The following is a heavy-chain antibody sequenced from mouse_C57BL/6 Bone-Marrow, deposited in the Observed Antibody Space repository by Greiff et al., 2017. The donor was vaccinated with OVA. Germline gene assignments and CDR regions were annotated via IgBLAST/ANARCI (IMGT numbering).Heavy chain of an antibody. Sequence: VQLQQSGAELVRPGASVKLSCKASGYTFTDYYINWVKQRPGQGLEWIARIYPGSGNTYYNEKFKGKATLTAEKSSSTAYMQLSSLTSEDSAVYFCARQGQLRLRHAMDYWGQGTSVTVSS. D-gene: IGHD3-2*02. V-gene: IGHV1-76*01. J-gene: IGHJ4*01. CDR2: IYPGSGNT. CDR1: GYTFTDYY. CDR3: ARQGQLRLRHAMDY.